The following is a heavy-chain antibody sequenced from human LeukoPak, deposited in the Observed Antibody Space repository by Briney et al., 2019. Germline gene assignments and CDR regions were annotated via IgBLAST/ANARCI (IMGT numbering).Heavy chain of an antibody. CDR1: GFTFSSYT. J-gene: IGHJ5*02. V-gene: IGHV3-23*01. CDR2: ISGSGGST. Sequence: GGSLRLSCAAPGFTFSSYTMSSVRQAPGKGLEWVSAISGSGGSTYDAGSVKGRFTISRDNSKNTLYLQMNSLRAEDTAVYYCAKHPLGSSPPHTNWFDPWGQGTLVTVSS. D-gene: IGHD6-13*01. CDR3: AKHPLGSSPPHTNWFDP.